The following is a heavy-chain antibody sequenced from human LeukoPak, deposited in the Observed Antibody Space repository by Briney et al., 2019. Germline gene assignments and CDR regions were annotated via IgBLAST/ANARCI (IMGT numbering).Heavy chain of an antibody. J-gene: IGHJ4*02. CDR1: GFTFSNFA. V-gene: IGHV3-23*01. CDR3: AKDGQTSGWYYFDW. Sequence: GGSLRLSCAASGFTFSNFAVSCVPQAPGRGQEWVSGISGTGGNTYYADSVKGRFTISRDNSKNTLYLQMNSLRAEDTAVYFCAKDGQTSGWYYFDWWSEGTLVTVSS. D-gene: IGHD6-19*01. CDR2: ISGTGGNT.